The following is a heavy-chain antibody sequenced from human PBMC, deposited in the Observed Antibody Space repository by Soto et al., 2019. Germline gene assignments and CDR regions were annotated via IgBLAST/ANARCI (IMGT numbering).Heavy chain of an antibody. CDR2: IYYSGRT. D-gene: IGHD6-25*01. V-gene: IGHV4-31*03. CDR3: ARDSGVRDRPFDP. J-gene: IGHJ5*02. Sequence: QVQLQESGPGLVKPSQTLSLTCTVSGGSISSGGYYWSWIRQHPGKGLESIGYIYYSGRTYYNPSLKSRVTITVDTSKNQCSLKLSSVTAADTAVYYCARDSGVRDRPFDPWGQGTLVTVSS. CDR1: GGSISSGGYY.